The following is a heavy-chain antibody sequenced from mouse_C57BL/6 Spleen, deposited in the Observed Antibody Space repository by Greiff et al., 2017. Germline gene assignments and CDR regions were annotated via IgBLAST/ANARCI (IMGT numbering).Heavy chain of an antibody. Sequence: QVQLQQSGAELVKPGASVKLSCKASGYTFTEYTIHWVKQRSGQGLEWIGWFYPGSGSIKYNEKFKDKATLTADKSSSTVYMELSRLTSEDSAVYCCARHETTMVTTRRGYYAMDYWGQGTSVTVSS. V-gene: IGHV1-62-2*01. D-gene: IGHD2-2*01. CDR1: GYTFTEYT. CDR3: ARHETTMVTTRRGYYAMDY. J-gene: IGHJ4*01. CDR2: FYPGSGSI.